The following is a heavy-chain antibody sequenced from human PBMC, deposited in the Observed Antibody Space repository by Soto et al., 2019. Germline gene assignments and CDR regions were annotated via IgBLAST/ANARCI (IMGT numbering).Heavy chain of an antibody. V-gene: IGHV1-3*01. J-gene: IGHJ6*02. Sequence: ASVKVSWKTSGYAYTRYAGHWVRQAPGQRLEWMGWINPIIGTTKYAQKFQGRVTITADESTSTAYMELSSLRSEDTAVYYCARDPSIAARRNYYYGMDVWGQGTTVTVSS. CDR2: INPIIGTT. CDR1: GYAYTRYA. D-gene: IGHD6-6*01. CDR3: ARDPSIAARRNYYYGMDV.